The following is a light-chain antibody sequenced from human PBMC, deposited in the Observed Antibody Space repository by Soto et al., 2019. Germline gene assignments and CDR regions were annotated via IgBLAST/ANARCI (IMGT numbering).Light chain of an antibody. Sequence: QSVLTQPASVSGSPGQSITISCTGTSSDVGGYNYVSWYQQHPGKAPKLMIYAVNNRPSGVSDRFSGSKSGNTASLTISGLQAEDEADYYCSSYTSGSYVFGTGTKVTDL. CDR3: SSYTSGSYV. J-gene: IGLJ1*01. CDR1: SSDVGGYNY. CDR2: AVN. V-gene: IGLV2-14*01.